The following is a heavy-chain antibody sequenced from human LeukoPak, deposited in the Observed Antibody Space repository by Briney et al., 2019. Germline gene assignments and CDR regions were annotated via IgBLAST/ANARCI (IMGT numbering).Heavy chain of an antibody. J-gene: IGHJ6*02. CDR3: ARVIAAAGIGMDV. Sequence: GGSLRLSCAASGFTFSSYEMNWVRQAPGKGLEWVSYISSSGSTIYYADSVKGRFTISRDNAKNSLYLQMNSLRAEDTAVYYCARVIAAAGIGMDVWDQGTTVTVSS. D-gene: IGHD6-13*01. CDR2: ISSSGSTI. V-gene: IGHV3-48*03. CDR1: GFTFSSYE.